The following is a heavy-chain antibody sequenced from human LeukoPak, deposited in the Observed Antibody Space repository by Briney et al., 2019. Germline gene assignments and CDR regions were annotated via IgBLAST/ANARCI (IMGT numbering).Heavy chain of an antibody. CDR1: GFTFSSYA. D-gene: IGHD3-3*01. CDR3: AKPPPRFLEWLFYFDY. CDR2: ISGSGGST. V-gene: IGHV3-23*01. Sequence: PGGSLRLSCAASGFTFSSYAKSWVRQAPGKGLEWVSAISGSGGSTYYADSVKGRFTISRDNSKNTLYLQMNSLRAEDTAVYYCAKPPPRFLEWLFYFDYWGQGTLVTVSS. J-gene: IGHJ4*02.